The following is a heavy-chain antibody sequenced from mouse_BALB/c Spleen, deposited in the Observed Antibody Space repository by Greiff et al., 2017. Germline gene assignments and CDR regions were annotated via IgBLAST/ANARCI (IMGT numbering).Heavy chain of an antibody. D-gene: IGHD2-3*01. CDR2: INSNGGST. J-gene: IGHJ2*01. V-gene: IGHV5-6-3*01. CDR1: GFTFSSYG. Sequence: EVKLQESGGGLVQPGGSLKLSCAASGFTFSSYGMSWVRQTPDKRLELVATINSNGGSTYYPDSVKGRFTISRDNAKNTLYLQMSSLKSEDTAMYYCARERMGGYFDYWGQGTTLTVSS. CDR3: ARERMGGYFDY.